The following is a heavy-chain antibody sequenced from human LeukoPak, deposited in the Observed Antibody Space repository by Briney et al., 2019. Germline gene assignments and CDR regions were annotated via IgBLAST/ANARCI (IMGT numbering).Heavy chain of an antibody. CDR1: GYTFTSYA. Sequence: GASVNVSCKASGYTFTSYAMNWVRQAPGQGLEWMGRINTNTGNPTYAQGFTGRFVFSLDTSVSTAYLQISSLKAEDTAVYYCARGRYYYDSSGYNNWFDPWGQGTLVTVSS. J-gene: IGHJ5*02. V-gene: IGHV7-4-1*02. CDR3: ARGRYYYDSSGYNNWFDP. D-gene: IGHD3-22*01. CDR2: INTNTGNP.